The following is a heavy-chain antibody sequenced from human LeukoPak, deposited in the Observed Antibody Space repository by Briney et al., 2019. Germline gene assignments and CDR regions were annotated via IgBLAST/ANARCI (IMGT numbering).Heavy chain of an antibody. CDR3: TREDGSGSYYSSFVY. Sequence: GGSLRLSCAASGFTFSGSAMHWVRQAPGKGLEWVGRIRSKANSYATAYAASVKGRLTISRDDSKNTAYLQMNSLKTEDTAVYYCTREDGSGSYYSSFVYWGQGTLVTVSS. D-gene: IGHD3-10*01. J-gene: IGHJ4*02. V-gene: IGHV3-73*01. CDR1: GFTFSGSA. CDR2: IRSKANSYAT.